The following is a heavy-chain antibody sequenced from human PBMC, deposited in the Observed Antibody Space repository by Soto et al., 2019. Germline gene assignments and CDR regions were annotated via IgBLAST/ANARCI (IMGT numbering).Heavy chain of an antibody. CDR3: ARDPPGIAAAGGG. J-gene: IGHJ6*02. V-gene: IGHV3-66*01. Sequence: EVQLVESAPPLLQPGGSLRLSCAASGITVSNNYMSWVRQAPGKGLECVSLIYSNGDTRYADSVKGRFTISRDNSKNTVYLQMNSLRAEDTAVYYCARDPPGIAAAGGGWGQGTTVTVSS. CDR2: IYSNGDT. D-gene: IGHD6-13*01. CDR1: GITVSNNY.